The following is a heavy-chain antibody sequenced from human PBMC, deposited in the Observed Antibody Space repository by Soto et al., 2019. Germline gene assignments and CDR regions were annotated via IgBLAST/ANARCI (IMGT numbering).Heavy chain of an antibody. CDR2: ISSNGVGT. V-gene: IGHV3-64*01. J-gene: IGHJ6*03. Sequence: EVQLAESGGGLAQPGGSLRLSCAASGFTLSGYAMEWVRQAPGKGLEYVSGISSNGVGTYYANSVQGRFTISRDNSKNTVYLQMGSLRPEDMAVYYCARRARPYFYYMDVWGKGSTVNVSS. D-gene: IGHD6-6*01. CDR1: GFTLSGYA. CDR3: ARRARPYFYYMDV.